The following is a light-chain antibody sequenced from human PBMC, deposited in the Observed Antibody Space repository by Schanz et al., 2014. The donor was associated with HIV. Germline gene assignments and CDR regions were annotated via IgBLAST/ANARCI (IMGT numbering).Light chain of an antibody. CDR2: NSY. Sequence: QSVLTQPPSASGTPGQRVTISCSGSSSNIGSNAVHWYQQFPGMAPQLLLYNSYHRPSGVPDRFSGSTSGTSASLVISGLQSEDEADYYCAAWDDSLNGWVFGGGTKLTVL. J-gene: IGLJ3*02. CDR1: SSNIGSNA. CDR3: AAWDDSLNGWV. V-gene: IGLV1-44*01.